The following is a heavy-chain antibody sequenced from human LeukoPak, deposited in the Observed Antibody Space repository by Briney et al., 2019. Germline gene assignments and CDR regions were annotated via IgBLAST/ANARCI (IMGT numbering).Heavy chain of an antibody. J-gene: IGHJ4*02. CDR3: TGGSSAPYYFHY. CDR1: GDSVSSNSAA. Sequence: SQTLSLTCAISGDSVSSNSAAWNWIRQSPSRGLEWLGRTYYRSKWYNDYAVSVKGRITINPDTSKNQFSLQLNSVTPEDTAVYYCTGGSSAPYYFHYWGQGTLVTVSS. V-gene: IGHV6-1*01. D-gene: IGHD6-19*01. CDR2: TYYRSKWYN.